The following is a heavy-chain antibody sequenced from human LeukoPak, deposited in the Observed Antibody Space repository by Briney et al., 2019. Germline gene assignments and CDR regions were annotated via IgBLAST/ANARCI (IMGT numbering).Heavy chain of an antibody. Sequence: SGGSLRLSCAASGTLFSNTAMNWARQSPGRGLEWVSAISGGGERAFYADSVKGRFTISRDNSKNILYLQMNSLTADDTAIYYCGKDGGQYSSGPEFDPRGQGALVTVSS. J-gene: IGHJ5*02. D-gene: IGHD6-19*01. CDR1: GTLFSNTA. CDR3: GKDGGQYSSGPEFDP. CDR2: ISGGGERA. V-gene: IGHV3-23*01.